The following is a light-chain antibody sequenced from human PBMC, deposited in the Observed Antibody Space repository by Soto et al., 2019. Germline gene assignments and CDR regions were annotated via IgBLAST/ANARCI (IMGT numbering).Light chain of an antibody. CDR1: SSDVGIYNL. Sequence: SVLTPPSCVTGSPGQLITISCTGTSSDVGIYNLVSWYQQHPGKVPKLMIYEGSKRPSGVSNRFSGSKSGNTASLTISVLQAEDEADYFCCSYAGGSFFYDCGTGTKVTVL. CDR2: EGS. V-gene: IGLV2-23*03. CDR3: CSYAGGSFFYD. J-gene: IGLJ1*01.